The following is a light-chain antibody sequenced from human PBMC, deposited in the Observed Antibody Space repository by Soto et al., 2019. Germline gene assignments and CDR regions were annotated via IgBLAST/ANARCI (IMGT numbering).Light chain of an antibody. J-gene: IGKJ3*01. CDR3: QQRSNWPRGT. CDR1: LSVSSS. CDR2: DAS. V-gene: IGKV3-11*01. Sequence: DIVLTQSPATLSLSPGERATLSCRASLSVSSSLAWYQQKPGQAPRLLIYDASKRATGTPARFSGSGSGTDFTLTISSLEPEDFAVYYCQQRSNWPRGTFGPGTKVDIK.